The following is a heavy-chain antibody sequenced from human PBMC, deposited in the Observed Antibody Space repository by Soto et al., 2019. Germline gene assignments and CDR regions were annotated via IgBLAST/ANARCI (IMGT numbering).Heavy chain of an antibody. CDR1: GYTFTSYD. CDR2: MNPNSGNT. CDR3: ARVPVTIFGVVTQIDY. V-gene: IGHV1-8*01. J-gene: IGHJ4*02. Sequence: TSVKVSCKASGYTFTSYDINWVRQATGQGLEWMGWMNPNSGNTGYAQKFQGRVTMTRNTSISTAYMELSSLRSEDTAVYYCARVPVTIFGVVTQIDYWGQGTLVTVSS. D-gene: IGHD3-3*01.